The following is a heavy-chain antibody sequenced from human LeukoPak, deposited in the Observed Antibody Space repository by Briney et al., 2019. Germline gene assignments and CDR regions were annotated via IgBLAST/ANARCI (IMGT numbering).Heavy chain of an antibody. V-gene: IGHV4-39*01. CDR3: ARHIREYRSGWYGFGY. D-gene: IGHD6-19*01. CDR1: GGSISSSSYY. CDR2: MYNGGST. J-gene: IGHJ4*02. Sequence: PSETLSLTCTVSGGSISSSSYYWGWIRPPPGKGLEWIGSMYNGGSTYYNPSLKSRVTISVDMSKNQFSPKLSSVTSAETAVYYCARHIREYRSGWYGFGYWGQGTLVTVSS.